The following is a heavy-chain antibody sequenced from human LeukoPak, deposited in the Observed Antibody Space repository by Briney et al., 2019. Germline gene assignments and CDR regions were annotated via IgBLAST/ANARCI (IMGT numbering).Heavy chain of an antibody. CDR1: GFTFSSYG. V-gene: IGHV3-30*03. CDR2: ISYDGSNK. Sequence: GGSLRLSCAASGFTFSSYGMHWVRQAPGKGLEWVAVISYDGSNKYYADSVKGRFTISRDNSKNTLYLQMNSLRAEDTAVYYCAGQGGQQLEFYTPFDPWGQGTLVTVSS. J-gene: IGHJ5*02. D-gene: IGHD6-13*01. CDR3: AGQGGQQLEFYTPFDP.